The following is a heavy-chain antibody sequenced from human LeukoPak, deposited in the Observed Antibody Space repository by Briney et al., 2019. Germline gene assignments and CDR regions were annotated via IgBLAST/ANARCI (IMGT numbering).Heavy chain of an antibody. D-gene: IGHD2-15*01. V-gene: IGHV3-30*04. J-gene: IGHJ5*02. Sequence: GRSLRLSCAASGFTFSSYAMHWARQAPGKGLEWVAVISYDGSNKYYADSVKGRFTISRDNAKNSLYLQMNSLRDEDTAVYYCARGSRFCSPWGQGTLVTVSS. CDR1: GFTFSSYA. CDR3: ARGSRFCSP. CDR2: ISYDGSNK.